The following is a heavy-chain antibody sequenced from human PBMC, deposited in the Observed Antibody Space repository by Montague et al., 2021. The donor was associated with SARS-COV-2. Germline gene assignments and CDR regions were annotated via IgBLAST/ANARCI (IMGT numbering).Heavy chain of an antibody. D-gene: IGHD3-10*01. Sequence: SETLSLTCAVHGTSFIGYCWDWIRPPPGKGLEWIGEVNHGGSTKYSPSLKSRLTISADTSKNQFSLKLTSMAAADTAVYYCARLRDGVVPSPILGVGPYYSYYYMDVWGRGTTVTVSS. V-gene: IGHV4-34*01. CDR3: ARLRDGVVPSPILGVGPYYSYYYMDV. CDR1: GTSFIGYC. J-gene: IGHJ6*03. CDR2: VNHGGST.